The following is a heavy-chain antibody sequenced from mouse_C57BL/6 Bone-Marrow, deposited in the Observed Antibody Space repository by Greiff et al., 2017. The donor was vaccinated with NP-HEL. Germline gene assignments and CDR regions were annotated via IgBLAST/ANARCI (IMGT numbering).Heavy chain of an antibody. D-gene: IGHD3-3*01. Sequence: VQLKESGAELARPGASVKLSCKASGYTFTSYGISWVKQRTGQGLEWIGEIYPRSGNTYYNEKFKGKATLTADKSSSTAYMELRSLTSEDSAVYFCAREGFMAYWGQGTLVTVSA. CDR3: AREGFMAY. CDR1: GYTFTSYG. J-gene: IGHJ3*01. CDR2: IYPRSGNT. V-gene: IGHV1-81*01.